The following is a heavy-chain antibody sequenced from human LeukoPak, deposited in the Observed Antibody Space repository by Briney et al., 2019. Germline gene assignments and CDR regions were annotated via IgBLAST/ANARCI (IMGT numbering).Heavy chain of an antibody. CDR3: TRQQLVFEY. J-gene: IGHJ4*02. Sequence: GGSLRLSCAASGFSFSNTWMSWVRQAPGKGLEWVGHIKSKTDGGTTDYAAPVKGRFTISRDDSKNTLHLQMISLKTEDTAVYYCTRQQLVFEYWGQGTLATVSS. CDR1: GFSFSNTW. V-gene: IGHV3-15*01. D-gene: IGHD6-13*01. CDR2: IKSKTDGGTT.